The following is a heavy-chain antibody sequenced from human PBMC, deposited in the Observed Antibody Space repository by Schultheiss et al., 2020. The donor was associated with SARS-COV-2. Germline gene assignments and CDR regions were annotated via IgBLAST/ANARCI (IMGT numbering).Heavy chain of an antibody. CDR3: ARGSETSWGGANWFDP. J-gene: IGHJ5*02. D-gene: IGHD2-2*01. V-gene: IGHV1-69*04. CDR2: IIPILGIA. Sequence: SVKVSCKASGGTFSSYAISWVRQAPGQGLEWMGRIIPILGIANYAQKFQGRVTITADKSTSTAYMELSSLRSEDTAVYYCARGSETSWGGANWFDPWGQGTLVTVSS. CDR1: GGTFSSYA.